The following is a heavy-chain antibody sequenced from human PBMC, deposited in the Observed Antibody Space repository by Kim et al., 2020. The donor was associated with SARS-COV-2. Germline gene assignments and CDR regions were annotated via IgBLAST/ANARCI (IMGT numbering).Heavy chain of an antibody. CDR1: GGSFSGYY. D-gene: IGHD2-2*01. CDR2: INHSGST. V-gene: IGHV4-34*01. J-gene: IGHJ6*01. CDR3: ARGPLYCSSTSCYFYYYYG. Sequence: SETLSLTCAVYGGSFSGYYWSWIRQPPGKGLEWIGEINHSGSTNYNPSLKSRVTISVDTSKNQFSLKLSSVTAADTAVYYCARGPLYCSSTSCYFYYYYG.